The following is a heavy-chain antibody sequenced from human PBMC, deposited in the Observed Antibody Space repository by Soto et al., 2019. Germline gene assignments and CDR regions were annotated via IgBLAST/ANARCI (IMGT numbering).Heavy chain of an antibody. CDR3: ATLQLGREEVFDS. J-gene: IGHJ4*02. D-gene: IGHD1-1*01. CDR2: ISETSIAI. Sequence: EVQLVESGGGLVQPGGSLRLSCAASGFTFKTYSMNWVRQAPGKGLEWVSYISETSIAIYYRDSVKGRFTISRDNAKNTLYLQMNSLSDEDTAVYYCATLQLGREEVFDSWGQGTLVTVSS. CDR1: GFTFKTYS. V-gene: IGHV3-48*02.